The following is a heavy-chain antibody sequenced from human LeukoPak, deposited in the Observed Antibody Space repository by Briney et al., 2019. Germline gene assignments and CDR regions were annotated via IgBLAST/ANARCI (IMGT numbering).Heavy chain of an antibody. Sequence: GGSLRLSCAASGFTFSSYGMHWVRQAPGKGLEWVAVIWYDGSNKYYADSVKGRFTISRDNSKNTLYLQMNSLRAEDTAVYYCAKDPTMVRGVKSYYYYYMDVWGKGTTVTVS. D-gene: IGHD3-10*01. V-gene: IGHV3-33*06. CDR1: GFTFSSYG. CDR2: IWYDGSNK. CDR3: AKDPTMVRGVKSYYYYYMDV. J-gene: IGHJ6*03.